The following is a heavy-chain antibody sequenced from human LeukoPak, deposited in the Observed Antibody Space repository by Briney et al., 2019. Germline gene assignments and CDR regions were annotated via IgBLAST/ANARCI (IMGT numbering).Heavy chain of an antibody. CDR1: GFTFSSYA. Sequence: GGSLRLSCAASGFTFSSYAMHWVRQAPGKGLEWVAVISYDGSNKYYADSVKGRLTISRDNSKNTLYLQMNSLRAEDTAVYYCARGWELNDAFDIWGQGTMVTVSS. CDR2: ISYDGSNK. CDR3: ARGWELNDAFDI. D-gene: IGHD1-26*01. J-gene: IGHJ3*02. V-gene: IGHV3-30-3*01.